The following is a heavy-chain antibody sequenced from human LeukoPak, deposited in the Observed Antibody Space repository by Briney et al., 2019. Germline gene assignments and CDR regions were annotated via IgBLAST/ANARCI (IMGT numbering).Heavy chain of an antibody. CDR3: ARDRQKRGGDQPYYFDY. D-gene: IGHD2-21*02. J-gene: IGHJ4*02. CDR1: GFTFSSYS. V-gene: IGHV3-21*01. CDR2: NSSSSSYI. Sequence: KSGGSLRLSCAASGFTFSSYSMNWVRQAPGKGLEWVSSNSSSSSYIYYADSVKGRFTISRDNDKNSLYLQMNSLRAEDTAVYYCARDRQKRGGDQPYYFDYWGQGTLVTVSS.